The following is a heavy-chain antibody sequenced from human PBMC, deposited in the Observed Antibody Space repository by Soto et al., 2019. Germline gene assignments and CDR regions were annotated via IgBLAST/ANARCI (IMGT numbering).Heavy chain of an antibody. CDR2: INHSGST. CDR3: ARIAYHFAY. Sequence: SETLSLACAVCGRSYSVYYLSWLRHPPKKGLEWSGEINHSGSTNYHPSLKIRVTITVDTSKNQFSLILSFVTATDTAVYYCARIAYHFAYWGHGTLVTVSS. CDR1: GRSYSVYY. V-gene: IGHV4-34*01. J-gene: IGHJ4*01.